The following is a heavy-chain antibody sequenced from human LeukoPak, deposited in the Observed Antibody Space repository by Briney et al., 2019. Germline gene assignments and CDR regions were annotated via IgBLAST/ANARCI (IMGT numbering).Heavy chain of an antibody. Sequence: GGSLRLSCAASGFTFSSYSMNWVRQAPGKGLKWVSYISISSSTIYYADSVKGRFTISRDNAKNSLYLQMNSLRAEDTAVYYCARNGRYSSSARTPYYFDYWGQGTLVTVSS. J-gene: IGHJ4*02. D-gene: IGHD6-6*01. CDR1: GFTFSSYS. CDR3: ARNGRYSSSARTPYYFDY. CDR2: ISISSSTI. V-gene: IGHV3-48*04.